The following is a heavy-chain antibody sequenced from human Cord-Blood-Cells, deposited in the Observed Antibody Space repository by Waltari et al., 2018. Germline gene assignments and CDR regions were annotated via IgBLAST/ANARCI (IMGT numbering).Heavy chain of an antibody. CDR2: IYPGDSDT. D-gene: IGHD6-6*01. J-gene: IGHJ3*02. V-gene: IGHV5-51*01. CDR3: ARHGRVSIAARLDAFDI. Sequence: EVQLVQSGAEVKKPGESLKISCKGSGYSFTSYWIVWVRQMPGKGLEWMGIIYPGDSDTRYSPSFQGQVTISADKSISTAYLQWSSLKASDTAMYYCARHGRVSIAARLDAFDIWGQGTMVTVSS. CDR1: GYSFTSYW.